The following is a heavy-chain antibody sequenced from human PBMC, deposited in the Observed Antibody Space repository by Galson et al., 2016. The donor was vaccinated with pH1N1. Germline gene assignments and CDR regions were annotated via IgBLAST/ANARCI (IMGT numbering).Heavy chain of an antibody. V-gene: IGHV3-23*01. CDR1: GFTFGTYA. CDR2: ISSSGGTT. J-gene: IGHJ4*02. D-gene: IGHD4-23*01. Sequence: SLRLSCAASGFTFGTYAMTWVRQAPGKGLEWVSTISSSGGTTFYTDSAKGRFTISRDYSKNTLYLHMNSLRAGDTASYYCARGRYDYDGDFGFWGQGTLVTVSS. CDR3: ARGRYDYDGDFGF.